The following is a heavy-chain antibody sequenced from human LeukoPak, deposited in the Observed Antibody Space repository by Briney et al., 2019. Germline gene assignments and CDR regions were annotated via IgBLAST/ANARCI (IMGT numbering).Heavy chain of an antibody. D-gene: IGHD3-22*01. V-gene: IGHV1-24*01. CDR2: FDPEDGET. Sequence: ASVKVSCKVSGYTLTELSMHWVRQAPGKGLEWMGGFDPEDGETIYAQKFQGRVTMTEDTSTDTAYMELSSLRSEDTAVYYCATDLGPVNTYYYDSSGYYNLGYWGQGILVTVSS. J-gene: IGHJ4*02. CDR1: GYTLTELS. CDR3: ATDLGPVNTYYYDSSGYYNLGY.